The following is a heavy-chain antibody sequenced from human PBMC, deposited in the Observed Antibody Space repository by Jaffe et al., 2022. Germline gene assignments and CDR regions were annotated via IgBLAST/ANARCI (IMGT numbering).Heavy chain of an antibody. CDR1: GGTFSSYA. CDR2: IIPIFGTA. J-gene: IGHJ6*03. Sequence: QVQLVQSGAEVKKPGSSVKVSCKASGGTFSSYAISWVRQAPGQGLEWMGGIIPIFGTANYAQKFQGRVTITADESTSTAYMELSSLRSEDTAVYYCARVTTTPVGEAEGPASYYYYYYYMDVWGKGTTVTVSS. D-gene: IGHD2-15*01. V-gene: IGHV1-69*01. CDR3: ARVTTTPVGEAEGPASYYYYYYYMDV.